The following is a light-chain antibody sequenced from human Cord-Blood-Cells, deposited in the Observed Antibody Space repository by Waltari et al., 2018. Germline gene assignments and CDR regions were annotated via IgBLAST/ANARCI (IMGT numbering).Light chain of an antibody. CDR3: QQSYSTPYT. V-gene: IGKV1-39*01. J-gene: IGKJ2*01. Sequence: DIQMPHSPSSLSASVGDIVTIPCRASQSISSYLNWYQQKPGKAPKLLIYAASSLQSGVPSRFSGSGSGTDFTLTISSLQPEDFATYYCQQSYSTPYTFGQGTKLEIK. CDR2: AAS. CDR1: QSISSY.